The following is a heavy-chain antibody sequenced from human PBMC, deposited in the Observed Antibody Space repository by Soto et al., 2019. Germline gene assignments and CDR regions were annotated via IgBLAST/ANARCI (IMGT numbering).Heavy chain of an antibody. CDR3: ASSVYCGGGSGSYPQYSYYGMDV. CDR2: IIPMFGTA. J-gene: IGHJ6*02. V-gene: IGHV1-69*12. D-gene: IGHD2-15*01. CDR1: GGTFSSYA. Sequence: QVQLVQSGAEVKKPGSSVKVSCKASGGTFSSYAISWVRQAPGQGLEWMGGIIPMFGTADYAQKFQGRVTITADESTSTAYMELSSLRSEDTAVYYCASSVYCGGGSGSYPQYSYYGMDVWGQGTTVTVSS.